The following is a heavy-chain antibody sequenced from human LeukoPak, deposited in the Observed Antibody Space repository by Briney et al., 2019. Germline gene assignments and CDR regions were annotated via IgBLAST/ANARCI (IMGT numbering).Heavy chain of an antibody. J-gene: IGHJ3*02. CDR1: GFTFSSYS. D-gene: IGHD3-3*01. V-gene: IGHV3-48*01. CDR3: ARVRGRGSDAFDI. Sequence: GGSLRLSCAASGFTFSSYSMNWVRQAPGKGLEWVSYISSSSSTIYYADSVEGRFTISRDNAKNSLYLQMNSLRAEDTAVYYCARVRGRGSDAFDIWGQGTMVTVSS. CDR2: ISSSSSTI.